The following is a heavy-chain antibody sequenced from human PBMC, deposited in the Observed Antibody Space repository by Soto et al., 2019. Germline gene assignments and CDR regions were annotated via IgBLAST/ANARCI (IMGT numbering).Heavy chain of an antibody. D-gene: IGHD4-4*01. CDR1: GGSISSYY. CDR3: ARLTTERSKDY. Sequence: SETLSLTCTVSGGSISSYYWSWIRQPPGKGLEWIGYIYYSGSTNYNPSLKSRVTISVDTSKNQFSLKLSSVTAADTAVYYCARLTTERSKDYWGQGTLVTVSS. J-gene: IGHJ4*02. CDR2: IYYSGST. V-gene: IGHV4-59*01.